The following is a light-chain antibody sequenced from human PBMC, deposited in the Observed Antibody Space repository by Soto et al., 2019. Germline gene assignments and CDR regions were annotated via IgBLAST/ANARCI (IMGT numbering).Light chain of an antibody. Sequence: ILSQSPATLCLTPGERATLSCRASQSIHTSLAWYQQKSGKPPRLVIYDSTLRANGVPDRFGGSRSGTEFTLTINSLEPEDFAVYYCQQRNVWPPITFGQGTLPE. CDR3: QQRNVWPPIT. CDR1: QSIHTS. CDR2: DST. J-gene: IGKJ5*01. V-gene: IGKV3-11*01.